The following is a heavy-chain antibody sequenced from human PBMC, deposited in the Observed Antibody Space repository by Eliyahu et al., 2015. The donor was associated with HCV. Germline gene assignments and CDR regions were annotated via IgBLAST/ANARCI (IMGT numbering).Heavy chain of an antibody. V-gene: IGHV3-21*01. CDR1: XFIFSXYT. Sequence: EVQLVESGGGLVKXGGSLRXSXAASXFIFSXYTMNWVRQAPGKGLEWVSSISTSSTYIYYADSVKGRITISRDNAKDSLTLQMNSLRAEDTAVYYCTRSGYTYGFDAFDMWGQGTMVTVSS. D-gene: IGHD5-18*01. CDR3: TRSGYTYGFDAFDM. CDR2: ISTSSTYI. J-gene: IGHJ3*02.